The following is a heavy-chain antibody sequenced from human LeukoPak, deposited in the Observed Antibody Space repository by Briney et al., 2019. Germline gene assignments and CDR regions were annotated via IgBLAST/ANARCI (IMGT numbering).Heavy chain of an antibody. CDR2: ISGSGGST. V-gene: IGHV3-23*01. D-gene: IGHD3-10*01. J-gene: IGHJ4*02. Sequence: PGGSLRLSCAASGFTFSSYGMSWVRQAPGKGLEWVSAISGSGGSTYYADSVKGRFTISRDNSKNTLYLQMNSLRAEDTAVYYCAKDFYRRSLLWFGEPSDYWGQGTLVTVSS. CDR3: AKDFYRRSLLWFGEPSDY. CDR1: GFTFSSYG.